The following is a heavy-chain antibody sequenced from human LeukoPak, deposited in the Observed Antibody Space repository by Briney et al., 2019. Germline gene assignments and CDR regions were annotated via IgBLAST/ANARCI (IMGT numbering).Heavy chain of an antibody. CDR3: ASVIYSSGWYPTFDY. Sequence: ASVKVSCKASGGTFSSYAISWVRQAPGQGLEWMGGIIPIFGTANYAQKFQGRVTITADESTSTAYMELSNLRSEDTAVYYCASVIYSSGWYPTFDYWGQGTLVTVSS. CDR1: GGTFSSYA. V-gene: IGHV1-69*01. J-gene: IGHJ4*02. D-gene: IGHD6-19*01. CDR2: IIPIFGTA.